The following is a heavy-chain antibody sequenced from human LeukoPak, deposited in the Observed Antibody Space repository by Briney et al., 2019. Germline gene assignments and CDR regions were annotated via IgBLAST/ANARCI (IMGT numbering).Heavy chain of an antibody. CDR1: GLIFSDCC. J-gene: IGHJ4*02. Sequence: GGSLRLSCVTSGLIFSDCCMRVVRQAPGKGLEWVANISQDGSVKDYVDSVRGRFTISRDNAKNSLYLQMTSLRAEDTAVYYSARHSLIPSTVSRGQGTLVAVSS. V-gene: IGHV3-7*01. D-gene: IGHD2-2*01. CDR3: ARHSLIPSTVS. CDR2: ISQDGSVK.